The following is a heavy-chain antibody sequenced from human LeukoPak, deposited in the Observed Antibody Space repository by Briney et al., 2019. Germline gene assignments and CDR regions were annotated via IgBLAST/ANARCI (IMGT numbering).Heavy chain of an antibody. D-gene: IGHD6-19*01. J-gene: IGHJ4*02. Sequence: PGGSLRLSCAASGFTFSSYAMHWVRQAPGKGPEWVAVIWYDGSNKYYTDSVKGRFIISRDNSKNTLYLQMNSLRAEDTAVYYCAKGWSRGWLDYWGQGTLVTVSS. CDR2: IWYDGSNK. CDR1: GFTFSSYA. V-gene: IGHV3-33*06. CDR3: AKGWSRGWLDY.